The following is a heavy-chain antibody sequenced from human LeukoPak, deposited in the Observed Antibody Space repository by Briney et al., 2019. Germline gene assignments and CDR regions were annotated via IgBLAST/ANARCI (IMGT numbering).Heavy chain of an antibody. J-gene: IGHJ6*04. CDR1: GFTFSSYS. D-gene: IGHD2-2*01. CDR3: ARDDGAIVVVPAAAIKDPYYYYYGMDV. Sequence: GGSLRLSCAASGFTFSSYSMNWVRQAPGKGLEWVSSISSGSSYIYYADSVKGRFTISRDNAKNSLYLQMNSLRAEDTAVYYCARDDGAIVVVPAAAIKDPYYYYYGMDVWGKGTTVTVSS. V-gene: IGHV3-21*01. CDR2: ISSGSSYI.